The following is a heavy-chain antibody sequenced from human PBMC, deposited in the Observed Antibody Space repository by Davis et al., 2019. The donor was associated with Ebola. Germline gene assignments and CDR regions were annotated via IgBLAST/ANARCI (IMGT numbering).Heavy chain of an antibody. CDR2: INAGHGNT. CDR3: AGNSVTTRLDYYGMDV. CDR1: GYTFTSFA. J-gene: IGHJ6*02. Sequence: ASSVKVSCKASGYTFTSFAIHWVRQAPGQRLEWMGWINAGHGNTIYSQNFQGRVTITRDTSASTVYMELSSLRSEDTAVYYCAGNSVTTRLDYYGMDVWGQGTTVTVSS. V-gene: IGHV1-3*01. D-gene: IGHD4-17*01.